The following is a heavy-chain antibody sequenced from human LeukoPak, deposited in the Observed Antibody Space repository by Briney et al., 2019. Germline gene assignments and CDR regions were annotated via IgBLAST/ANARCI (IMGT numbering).Heavy chain of an antibody. CDR1: GFTFSDYY. CDR3: ARGSLRWVYYYYMDV. CDR2: ISSSGSTI. Sequence: GSLRLSCAASGFTFSDYYMSWIRQAPGKGLEWVSYISSSGSTIYYADSVKGRFTISRDNAKNSLYLQMNSLRAEDTAVYYCARGSLRWVYYYYMDVWGKGTTVTVSS. J-gene: IGHJ6*03. D-gene: IGHD4-23*01. V-gene: IGHV3-11*04.